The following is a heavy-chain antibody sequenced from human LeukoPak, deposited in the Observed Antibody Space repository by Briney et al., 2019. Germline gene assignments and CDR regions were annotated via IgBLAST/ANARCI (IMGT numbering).Heavy chain of an antibody. V-gene: IGHV4-34*01. CDR3: ARYYYYYMAV. CDR1: GGSFSGYY. Sequence: SETLSLTCAVYGGSFSGYYWNWIRQPPGKGLEWIGEINHSGSTNYNPSLKSRVTISVDTSKNQFSLKLSSVTAADTAVYYCARYYYYYMAVWGKGTTVTVSS. J-gene: IGHJ6*03. CDR2: INHSGST.